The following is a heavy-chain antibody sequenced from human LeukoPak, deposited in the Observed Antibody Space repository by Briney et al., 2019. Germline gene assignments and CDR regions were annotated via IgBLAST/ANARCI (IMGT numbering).Heavy chain of an antibody. CDR1: GYTFTGYY. J-gene: IGHJ4*02. V-gene: IGHV1-46*01. D-gene: IGHD5-18*01. CDR2: INPSGGSSGGST. Sequence: GASVKVSCKASGYTFTGYYMHWVRQAPGQGLEWMGWINPSGGSSGGSTTYAQKFQGRVTMTRDTSTSTVYMELSNLRSEDTAVYYCARGGYIYGSFDNWGQGTLVTVSS. CDR3: ARGGYIYGSFDN.